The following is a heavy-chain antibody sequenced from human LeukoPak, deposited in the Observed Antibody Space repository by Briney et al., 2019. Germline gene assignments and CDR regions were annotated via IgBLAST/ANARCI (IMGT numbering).Heavy chain of an antibody. J-gene: IGHJ4*02. CDR3: AKDNRRHYTSGPNPDSLH. D-gene: IGHD6-19*01. CDR2: ISYDGSNK. V-gene: IGHV3-30*18. Sequence: TGGSLRLSCAASGFTLSSYGMHWVRQAPGKGLEWVAVISYDGSNKYYADSVKGRFTISRDNSKNTLYPQMNSLRVEDTAFYYCAKDNRRHYTSGPNPDSLHWGQGALVTVSS. CDR1: GFTLSSYG.